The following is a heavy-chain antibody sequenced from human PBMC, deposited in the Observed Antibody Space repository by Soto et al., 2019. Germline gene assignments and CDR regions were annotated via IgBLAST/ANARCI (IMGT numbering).Heavy chain of an antibody. Sequence: GGSLRLSCAASGFTFSNYGMHWVSQAPGKGLEWVAIIGYDGSNGYYADSVKGRFTISRDNLKDTLYLQMKSLRAEDTAVYYCVRDWSLTPDYWGQGTLVTVSS. CDR1: GFTFSNYG. V-gene: IGHV3-33*01. D-gene: IGHD3-9*01. J-gene: IGHJ4*02. CDR2: IGYDGSNG. CDR3: VRDWSLTPDY.